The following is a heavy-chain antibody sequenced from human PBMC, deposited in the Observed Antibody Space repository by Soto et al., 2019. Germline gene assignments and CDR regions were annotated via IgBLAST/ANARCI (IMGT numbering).Heavy chain of an antibody. V-gene: IGHV3-33*01. CDR1: GFTFSSYG. CDR3: AREGSVGATSCGPLDY. Sequence: QVQLVESGGGVVQPGRSLRLSCAASGFTFSSYGMHWVRQAPGKGLEWVAVIWYDGSNKYHADSVKGRFTISRDNSKNTLFLQMTSLRAEDTAVYYCAREGSVGATSCGPLDYWGQGTLVTVTS. J-gene: IGHJ4*02. D-gene: IGHD1-26*01. CDR2: IWYDGSNK.